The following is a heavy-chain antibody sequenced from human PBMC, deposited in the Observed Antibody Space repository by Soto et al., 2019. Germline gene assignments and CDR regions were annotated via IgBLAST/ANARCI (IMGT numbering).Heavy chain of an antibody. J-gene: IGHJ6*02. CDR1: GFSFITYG. V-gene: IGHV3-30*18. CDR3: AKDSATYYEFLSGQRGMEV. CDR2: ISYAGTDK. Sequence: QVQLVESGGGVVQPGKSLRLSCAASGFSFITYGMHWVRQAPGKGLEWLAVISYAGTDKYSADSVRGRFTISRDNSKNTLFLQMNSLRVEDKGVYYCAKDSATYYEFLSGQRGMEVWGQGTTVTVSS. D-gene: IGHD3-3*01.